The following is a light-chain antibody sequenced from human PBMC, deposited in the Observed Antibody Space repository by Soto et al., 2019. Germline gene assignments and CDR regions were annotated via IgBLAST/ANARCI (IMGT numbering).Light chain of an antibody. J-gene: IGKJ1*01. CDR3: QQYNNCPTWR. V-gene: IGKV3-15*01. Sequence: EIVMTQSPATLSVSPGERATLSCRASKSVSSNLAWYQQKPGQAPMLRIYGASTRATGIPARFSGSGSRKDFTITISSLQSEVCALYYCQQYNNCPTWRIGQGTKVAIK. CDR2: GAS. CDR1: KSVSSN.